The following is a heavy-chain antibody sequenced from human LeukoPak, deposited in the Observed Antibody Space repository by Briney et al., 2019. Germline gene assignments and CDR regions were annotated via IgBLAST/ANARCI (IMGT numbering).Heavy chain of an antibody. CDR2: IYYSGST. CDR1: GGSISSYY. D-gene: IGHD6-13*01. J-gene: IGHJ3*02. Sequence: SETLSLTCTDSGGSISSYYWSWIRQPPGKGLEWIGYIYYSGSTNYNPSLKSRVTISVDTSKNQFSLKPSSVTAADTAVYYCAREFVAGIAAAGSNAFDIWGQGTMVTVSS. V-gene: IGHV4-59*01. CDR3: AREFVAGIAAAGSNAFDI.